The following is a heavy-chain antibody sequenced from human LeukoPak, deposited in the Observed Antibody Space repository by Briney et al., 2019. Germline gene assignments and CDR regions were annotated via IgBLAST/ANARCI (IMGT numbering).Heavy chain of an antibody. J-gene: IGHJ4*02. D-gene: IGHD3-10*01. CDR3: AKAPDRLYYYGAFDY. Sequence: PGGSLRLSCAGPGIIFSGYAMHWVRQAPGKGLKWVVVISFDGSTKYYADSVKGRFTISRDNSKNTLYLQMNSLRAEDTAVYYCAKAPDRLYYYGAFDYWGQGTLVTVSS. CDR1: GIIFSGYA. CDR2: ISFDGSTK. V-gene: IGHV3-30*07.